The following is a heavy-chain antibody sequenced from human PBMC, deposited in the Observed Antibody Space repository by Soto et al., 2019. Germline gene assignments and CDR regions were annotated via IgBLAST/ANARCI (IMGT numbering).Heavy chain of an antibody. Sequence: EVQLLESGGGLVQPGGSLRLSCSASGFTFSNCAMSWVRQAPGKGLEWVSTISGRGGSTYYADSVKGRLTISRDNSKNTLFLQMNSLRAADTAVYYCAKRFYREEDGYNFFDSWGQGTLVTVSS. CDR2: ISGRGGST. D-gene: IGHD5-12*01. V-gene: IGHV3-23*01. CDR3: AKRFYREEDGYNFFDS. CDR1: GFTFSNCA. J-gene: IGHJ4*02.